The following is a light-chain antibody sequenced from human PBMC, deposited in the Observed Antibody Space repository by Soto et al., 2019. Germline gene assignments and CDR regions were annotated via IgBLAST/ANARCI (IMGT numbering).Light chain of an antibody. Sequence: EIVMTQSPATLSVSPGERATLSCRASQSISSNLAWYQQKPGQAPRLLMFRTSSRATGFPARFSGSGSGTEFNLTIGRLEPEDFAVYYCQFYGALMWAFGQGTKVDIK. CDR3: QFYGALMWA. CDR2: RTS. CDR1: QSISSN. J-gene: IGKJ1*01. V-gene: IGKV3-15*01.